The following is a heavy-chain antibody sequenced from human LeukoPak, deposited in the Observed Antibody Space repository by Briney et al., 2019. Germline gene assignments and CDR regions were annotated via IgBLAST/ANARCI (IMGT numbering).Heavy chain of an antibody. CDR2: VNHSGST. CDR3: ARGVLRFLEWLSKPNWFDP. D-gene: IGHD3-3*01. V-gene: IGHV4-30-4*08. J-gene: IGHJ5*02. Sequence: SQTLSLTCTVSGGSISSGDYYWSWIRQPPGKGLEWIGEVNHSGSTNYNPSLKSRVTISVDTSKNQFSLKLSSVTAADTAVYYCARGVLRFLEWLSKPNWFDPWGQGTLVTVSS. CDR1: GGSISSGDYY.